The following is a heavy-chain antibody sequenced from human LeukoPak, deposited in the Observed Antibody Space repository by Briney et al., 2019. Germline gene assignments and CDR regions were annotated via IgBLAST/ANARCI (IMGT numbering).Heavy chain of an antibody. D-gene: IGHD3-9*01. CDR2: IYHSGST. Sequence: SETLSLTCAVSGGSISSSNWWSWVRQPPGKGLEWIGEIYHSGSTNYNPSLKSRVTISVDKSKNQFSLKLSSVTAADTAVYYCARDYDILTGYYGDDAFDIWGQGTMVTVSS. CDR3: ARDYDILTGYYGDDAFDI. V-gene: IGHV4-4*02. J-gene: IGHJ3*02. CDR1: GGSISSSNW.